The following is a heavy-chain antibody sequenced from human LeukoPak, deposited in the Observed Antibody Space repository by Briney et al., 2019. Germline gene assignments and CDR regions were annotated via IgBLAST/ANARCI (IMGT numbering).Heavy chain of an antibody. V-gene: IGHV3-15*01. J-gene: IGHJ4*02. Sequence: GGSLRLSCAASGFTFRKACMTWVRQAPGKGLEWVGSIKSKTAGGTTDYAAPVKGRFTISRDDSKNTLYLEMNSLKTEDTAVYYCTTGESMVGTTIHVRWADWGQGTLVTVSS. CDR2: IKSKTAGGTT. CDR3: TTGESMVGTTIHVRWAD. CDR1: GFTFRKAC. D-gene: IGHD1-26*01.